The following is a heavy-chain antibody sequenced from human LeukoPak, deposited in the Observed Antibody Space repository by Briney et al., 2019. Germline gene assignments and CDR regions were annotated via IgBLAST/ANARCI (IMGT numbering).Heavy chain of an antibody. J-gene: IGHJ3*02. CDR2: ISSSSSTI. V-gene: IGHV3-48*01. Sequence: GGSLRLSCAASRFTFSSYRMNWVRQAPGKGLEWVSYISSSSSTIYYADSVKGRFTISRDNAKNSLYLQMNSLRAEDTAVYYCARRYCSGGSCYPDAFDIWGQGTMVTVSS. CDR3: ARRYCSGGSCYPDAFDI. D-gene: IGHD2-15*01. CDR1: RFTFSSYR.